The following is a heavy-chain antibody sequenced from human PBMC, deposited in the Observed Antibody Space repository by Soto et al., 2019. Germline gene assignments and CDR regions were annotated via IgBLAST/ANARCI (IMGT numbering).Heavy chain of an antibody. D-gene: IGHD6-6*01. CDR1: GASISSYY. CDR2: VYYSGST. CDR3: ARSHIVPRLFMYPYDY. J-gene: IGHJ4*02. Sequence: PSETLSLTCTVSGASISSYYWSWIRQPPGKGLEWIGYVYYSGSTNYNPSLKSRVTISVDTSKNQFSLKLSSVTAADTATYYCARSHIVPRLFMYPYDYWGQGTPVTVSS. V-gene: IGHV4-59*01.